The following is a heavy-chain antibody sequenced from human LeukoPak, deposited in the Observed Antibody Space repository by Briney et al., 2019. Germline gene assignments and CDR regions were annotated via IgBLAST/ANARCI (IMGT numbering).Heavy chain of an antibody. Sequence: SETLSLTCAVYGGSFSGYYWSWIRQPPGKGLEWIGEINHSGSTNYNPSLKSRVTISVDTSKNQFSLKLSSVTAADTAVYYCARRRTTIFGVVTSPFDYWGQGTLVTVSS. CDR3: ARRRTTIFGVVTSPFDY. CDR1: GGSFSGYY. CDR2: INHSGST. V-gene: IGHV4-34*01. D-gene: IGHD3-3*01. J-gene: IGHJ4*02.